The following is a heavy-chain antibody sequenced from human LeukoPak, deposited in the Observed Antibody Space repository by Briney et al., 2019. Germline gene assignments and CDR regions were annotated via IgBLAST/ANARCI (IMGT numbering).Heavy chain of an antibody. CDR1: GFSFSSYN. CDR3: ARGGAARPDF. V-gene: IGHV3-21*01. D-gene: IGHD6-6*01. Sequence: GGSLRLSCAASGFSFSSYNMNWVRQAPGKVLEWVSSITTSSTYTFYADSVKGRFTISRDNAKNSLYLQMNSLRVEDTAAYYCARGGAARPDFWGQGTLVTVSS. J-gene: IGHJ4*02. CDR2: ITTSSTYT.